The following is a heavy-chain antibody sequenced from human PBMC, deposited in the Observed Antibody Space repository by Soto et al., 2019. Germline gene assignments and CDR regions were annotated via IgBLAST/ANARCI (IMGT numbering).Heavy chain of an antibody. CDR2: IYYSGST. Sequence: SETLSLTCTVSGGSISSYYWSWIRQPPGKGLEWIGYIYYSGSTNYNPSLKSRVTISVDTSKNQFSLKLSSVTAADTAVYYCARDRGRFLCGGDCYDAFDIWGQGTMVTVSS. J-gene: IGHJ3*02. D-gene: IGHD2-21*02. CDR1: GGSISSYY. CDR3: ARDRGRFLCGGDCYDAFDI. V-gene: IGHV4-59*01.